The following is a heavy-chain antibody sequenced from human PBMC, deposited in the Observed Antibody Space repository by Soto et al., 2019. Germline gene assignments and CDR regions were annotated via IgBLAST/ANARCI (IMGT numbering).Heavy chain of an antibody. Sequence: SETLSLTCTVSGGSISRSSYYWGWIRQPPGKGLERIGCIYYSGSTFYNPSLKSRVTISVDTSKNQFSLKLSSVTAADTAVYYCARLSGSWQSWFDPCAQGNLVPLSS. V-gene: IGHV4-39*01. J-gene: IGHJ5*02. CDR3: ARLSGSWQSWFDP. CDR1: GGSISRSSYY. D-gene: IGHD6-13*01. CDR2: IYYSGST.